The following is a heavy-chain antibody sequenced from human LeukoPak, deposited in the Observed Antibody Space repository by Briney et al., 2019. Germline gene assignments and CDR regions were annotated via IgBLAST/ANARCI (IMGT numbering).Heavy chain of an antibody. D-gene: IGHD6-13*01. V-gene: IGHV5-51*01. CDR2: IYPGDSDT. CDR3: ALHSSSWYGD. CDR1: GYRFTTNW. Sequence: GESLKISCKGSGYRFTTNWIGWVRQMPGKGLEWMGIIYPGDSDTRYSPSFQGQVTISSDKSISTAYLQWSSLKASDTAMYYCALHSSSWYGDWGQGTLVTVSS. J-gene: IGHJ4*02.